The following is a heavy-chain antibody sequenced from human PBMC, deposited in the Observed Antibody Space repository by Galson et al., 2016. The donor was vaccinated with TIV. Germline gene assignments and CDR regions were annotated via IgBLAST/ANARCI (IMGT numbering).Heavy chain of an antibody. CDR3: AKEAGTDYYYGMDV. V-gene: IGHV3-23*01. CDR2: ISRRGFNT. CDR1: GFIFNSFA. D-gene: IGHD1/OR15-1a*01. J-gene: IGHJ6*02. Sequence: SLRLSCAASGFIFNSFAMSWVRQAPGKGLQWVSAISRRGFNTYYADSAKGRFTISRDNSKNTLYLQMNSVRADDTAVYSCAKEAGTDYYYGMDVWGQGTTVTVSS.